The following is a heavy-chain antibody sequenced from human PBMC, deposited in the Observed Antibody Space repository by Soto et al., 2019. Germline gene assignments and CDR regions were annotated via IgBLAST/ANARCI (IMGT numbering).Heavy chain of an antibody. CDR1: GFTFSEYW. V-gene: IGHV3-74*01. CDR2: INSDGSTT. CDR3: TRDASRDSSARGWFDP. D-gene: IGHD6-13*01. Sequence: PGGSLRLSCAASGFTFSEYWLYWVRQAPGKGLVWVSRINSDGSTTSYADSVKGRFTISRDNAKNTLYLRMNSLTDEDTAVYYCTRDASRDSSARGWFDPWGPGTLVTVSS. J-gene: IGHJ5*02.